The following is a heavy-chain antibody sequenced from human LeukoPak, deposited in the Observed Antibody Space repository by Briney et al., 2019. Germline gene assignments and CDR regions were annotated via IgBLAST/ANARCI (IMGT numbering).Heavy chain of an antibody. CDR3: ARPSGRAYSSGWDRYPESVSAFDI. J-gene: IGHJ3*02. CDR1: GYSFTSYW. V-gene: IGHV5-51*01. D-gene: IGHD6-19*01. CDR2: IYPGDSDT. Sequence: GESLKISCKGSGYSFTSYWIGWVRQMPGKGLEWMGIIYPGDSDTGYSPSFQGQVTISADESISTAYLQWSSLKASDTAMYYCARPSGRAYSSGWDRYPESVSAFDIWGQGTMVTVSS.